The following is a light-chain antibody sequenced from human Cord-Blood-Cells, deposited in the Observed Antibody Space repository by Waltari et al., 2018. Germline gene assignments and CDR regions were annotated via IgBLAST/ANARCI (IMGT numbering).Light chain of an antibody. CDR3: SSYTSSCTLV. CDR2: YVS. CDR1: SSDVGGYNY. V-gene: IGLV2-14*01. Sequence: QSALTQPASTPGSPGQSITIPCTGTSSDVGGYNYVHWYQQHPGNAPKLMIYYVSNRPSVVSNRFSGSKSGNTASLTIAGLQAEDEGEYYCSSYTSSCTLVFGGGTKLTVL. J-gene: IGLJ2*01.